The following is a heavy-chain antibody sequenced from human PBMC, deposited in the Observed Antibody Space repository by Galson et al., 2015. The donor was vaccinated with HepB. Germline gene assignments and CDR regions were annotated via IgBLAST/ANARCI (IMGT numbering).Heavy chain of an antibody. CDR3: ATENGYTGDFFDY. CDR2: IYSNGDT. D-gene: IGHD3-16*01. CDR1: GGSIYGYY. Sequence: SETLSLTCTVSGGSIYGYYWSWIRQPAGKGLEWIGRIYSNGDTNYNPALESRVTLSIDTSKKQFSPNLRSVTAADTAVYYCATENGYTGDFFDYWGQGILVSVSS. V-gene: IGHV4-4*07. J-gene: IGHJ4*02.